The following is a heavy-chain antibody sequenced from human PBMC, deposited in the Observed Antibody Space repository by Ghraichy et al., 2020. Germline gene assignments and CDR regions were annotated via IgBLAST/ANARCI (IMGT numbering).Heavy chain of an antibody. V-gene: IGHV1-69*13. J-gene: IGHJ3*02. CDR2: IIPIFGTA. CDR1: GGTFSSYA. Sequence: SVKVSCKASGGTFSSYAISWVRQAPGQGLEWMGGIIPIFGTANYAQKFQGRVTITADESTSTAYMELSSLRSEDTAVYYCARGVRRGDLQYNWNDWAAFDIWGQGTMVTVSS. CDR3: ARGVRRGDLQYNWNDWAAFDI. D-gene: IGHD1-1*01.